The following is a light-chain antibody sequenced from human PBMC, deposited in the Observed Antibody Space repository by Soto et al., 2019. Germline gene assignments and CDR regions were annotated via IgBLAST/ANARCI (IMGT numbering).Light chain of an antibody. CDR2: DVS. Sequence: MTPSDPSLTGSVGVCSPITCQASQHIHNYLNWYQQKQGKAPKLLIDDVSYLETGVRSAFCRSGAGAQCTCPITSLQHEDTAIDYCRQYYNPTITFGQGTRLEIK. CDR3: RQYYNPTIT. J-gene: IGKJ5*01. V-gene: IGKV1-33*01. CDR1: QHIHNY.